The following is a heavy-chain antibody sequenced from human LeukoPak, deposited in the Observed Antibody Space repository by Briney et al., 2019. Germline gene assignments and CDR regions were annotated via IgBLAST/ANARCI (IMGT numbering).Heavy chain of an antibody. D-gene: IGHD3-22*01. CDR3: AKGGTGYYVFDY. CDR2: VSGSGDRT. J-gene: IGHJ4*02. CDR1: GFTFSNYA. Sequence: PGGSLRLSCAASGFTFSNYAMSWDRQAPGKGLEWISAVSGSGDRTYYAGSVKGRFTISGDNSKNIVYLRMNSLRAEDTAVYYCAKGGTGYYVFDYWGQGTLVTVSS. V-gene: IGHV3-23*01.